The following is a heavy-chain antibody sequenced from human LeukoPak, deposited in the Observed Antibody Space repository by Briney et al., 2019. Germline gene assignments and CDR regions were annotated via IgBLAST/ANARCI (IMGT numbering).Heavy chain of an antibody. CDR1: GGSISNYY. Sequence: SETLSLTCTVSGGSISNYYWTWIRQPAGKGLEWIGRIYTSGTTNYNPSLKSRVTMSVDTSKNQFSLKLSSVTAADTAVYYCARRSYYDSSGYHLRGNAFDIWGQGTMVTVSS. V-gene: IGHV4-4*07. CDR3: ARRSYYDSSGYHLRGNAFDI. CDR2: IYTSGTT. J-gene: IGHJ3*02. D-gene: IGHD3-22*01.